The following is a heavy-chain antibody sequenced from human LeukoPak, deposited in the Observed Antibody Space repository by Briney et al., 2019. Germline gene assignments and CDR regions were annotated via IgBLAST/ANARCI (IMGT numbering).Heavy chain of an antibody. D-gene: IGHD4-17*01. CDR1: GGSFSGYY. CDR2: INHSGST. CDR3: ARLDYGDYLDV. V-gene: IGHV4-34*01. Sequence: SETLSLTCAVYGGSFSGYYWSWIRQPPGKGLEWIGEINHSGSTNYNPSLKSRVTISVDTSKNQFSLKLSSVTAADTAVYYCARLDYGDYLDVWGKGTTVTVSS. J-gene: IGHJ6*04.